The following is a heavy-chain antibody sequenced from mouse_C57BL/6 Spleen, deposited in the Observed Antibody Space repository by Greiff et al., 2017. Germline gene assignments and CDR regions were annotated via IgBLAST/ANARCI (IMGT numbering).Heavy chain of an antibody. D-gene: IGHD1-1*01. CDR2: ISYDGSN. Sequence: VQLQQSGPGLVKPSQSLSLTCSVTGYSITSGYYWNWIRQFPGNKLEWMGYISYDGSNNYNPSLKNRISITRDTSKNQFFLKLNSVTTEDTATYYCARADYYGSNYFDYWGQGTTLTVSS. V-gene: IGHV3-6*01. CDR3: ARADYYGSNYFDY. J-gene: IGHJ2*01. CDR1: GYSITSGYY.